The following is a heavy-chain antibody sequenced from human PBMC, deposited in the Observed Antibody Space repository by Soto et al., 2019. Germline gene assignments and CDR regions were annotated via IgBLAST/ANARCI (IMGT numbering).Heavy chain of an antibody. CDR3: AAEKGYSSSSDLGNT. V-gene: IGHV1-58*01. J-gene: IGHJ4*02. D-gene: IGHD6-6*01. CDR1: GFTFTSSA. Sequence: ASVKVSCKASGFTFTSSAVQWVRQARGQRLEWIGWIVVGSGNTNYAQKFQERVTITRDMSTSTAYMELSSLGSEDTAVYYCAAEKGYSSSSDLGNTWGQGTLVTVSS. CDR2: IVVGSGNT.